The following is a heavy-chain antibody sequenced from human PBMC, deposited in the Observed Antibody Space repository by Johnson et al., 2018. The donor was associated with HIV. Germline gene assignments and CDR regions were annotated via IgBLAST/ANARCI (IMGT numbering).Heavy chain of an antibody. CDR2: INWNGDNT. CDR3: ARGSGSYDLVKGAFDF. D-gene: IGHD1-26*01. V-gene: IGHV3-20*04. J-gene: IGHJ3*01. Sequence: VQLVESGGGVVRPGGSLRLSCAASGFTLDDYGMNWVRQAPGKGLEWVSGINWNGDNTGYVDSVKGRFTISRDNAKNSLYLQMNSLRAEDTALYYCARGSGSYDLVKGAFDFWGQGTIVTVSS. CDR1: GFTLDDYG.